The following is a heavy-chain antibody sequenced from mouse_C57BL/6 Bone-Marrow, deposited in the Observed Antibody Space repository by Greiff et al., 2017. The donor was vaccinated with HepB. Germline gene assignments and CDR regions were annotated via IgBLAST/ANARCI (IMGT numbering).Heavy chain of an antibody. V-gene: IGHV5-9-1*02. J-gene: IGHJ4*01. D-gene: IGHD4-1*01. CDR2: LSSGGDYI. CDR3: TSELGRNYAMDY. CDR1: GFTFSSYA. Sequence: EVMLVVSGEGLVKPGGSLKLSCAASGFTFSSYAMSWVRQTPEKRLEWVAYLSSGGDYIYYADTVKGCFTISRDNARNILNLQMSSLKSEDAAMYYCTSELGRNYAMDYWGQGTSVTVSS.